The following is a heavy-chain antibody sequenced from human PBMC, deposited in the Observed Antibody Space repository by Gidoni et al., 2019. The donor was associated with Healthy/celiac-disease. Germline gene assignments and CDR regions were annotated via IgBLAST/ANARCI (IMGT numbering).Heavy chain of an antibody. D-gene: IGHD3-10*01. Sequence: TISRDNSKNTLYLQMNSLRAEDTAVYYCATTRGEYYFDYWGQGTLVTVSS. CDR3: ATTRGEYYFDY. V-gene: IGHV3-53*03. J-gene: IGHJ4*02.